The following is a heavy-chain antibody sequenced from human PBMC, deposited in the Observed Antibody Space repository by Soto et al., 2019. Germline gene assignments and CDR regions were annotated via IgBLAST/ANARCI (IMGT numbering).Heavy chain of an antibody. CDR1: GFTFSSYW. J-gene: IGHJ6*02. CDR2: IKQDGSEK. V-gene: IGHV3-7*03. CDR3: AMGKGTSCLTCALDV. Sequence: GGSLRLSCAASGFTFSSYWMSWVRQAPGKGLEWVANIKQDGSEKYYVDSVKGRFTISRDNAKNSLYLQMNSLRAEDTAVYYCAMGKGTSCLTCALDVWGQGTTVTVSS. D-gene: IGHD2-2*01.